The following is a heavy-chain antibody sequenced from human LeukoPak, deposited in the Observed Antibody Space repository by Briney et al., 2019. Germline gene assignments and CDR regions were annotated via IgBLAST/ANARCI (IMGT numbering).Heavy chain of an antibody. CDR3: ARDDNWGFDY. CDR2: IRGSGSGLGSGN. V-gene: IGHV3-48*04. D-gene: IGHD7-27*01. J-gene: IGHJ4*02. CDR1: GFVFSDYS. Sequence: GGSLRLSCAASGFVFSDYSMNWVRQAPGKGLEWVANIRGSGSGLGSGNYYADSVKGRFTISRDNAKTSLYLQMNSLRAKDTAFYYCARDDNWGFDYWGQGALVTVSS.